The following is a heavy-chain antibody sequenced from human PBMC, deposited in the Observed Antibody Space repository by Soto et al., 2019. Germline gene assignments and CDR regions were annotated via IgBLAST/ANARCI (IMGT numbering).Heavy chain of an antibody. Sequence: PVGSLRLSCAASGFTFSSYGMHWVRQAPGKGLEWVAVISYDGSNKYYADSVKGRFTISRDNSKNTLYLQMNSLRAEDTAVYYCAKRSNYWFDPWGQGTLVTVSS. J-gene: IGHJ5*02. CDR2: ISYDGSNK. CDR1: GFTFSSYG. V-gene: IGHV3-30*18. CDR3: AKRSNYWFDP. D-gene: IGHD4-4*01.